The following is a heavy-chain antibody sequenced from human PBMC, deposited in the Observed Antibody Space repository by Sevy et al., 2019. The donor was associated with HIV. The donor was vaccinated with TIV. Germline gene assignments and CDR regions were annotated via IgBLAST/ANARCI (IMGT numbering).Heavy chain of an antibody. CDR1: GYTFTSYG. J-gene: IGHJ6*02. CDR2: ISAYNGNT. Sequence: ASVKVSCKASGYTFTSYGISWVRHAPGEGLEWMGGISAYNGNTNYAQKLQGRVTMTTDTSTSTAYMELRSLRSDDTAVYYCARDWGDGYNRQYYYYYYGMDVWGQGTTVTVSS. D-gene: IGHD5-12*01. V-gene: IGHV1-18*04. CDR3: ARDWGDGYNRQYYYYYYGMDV.